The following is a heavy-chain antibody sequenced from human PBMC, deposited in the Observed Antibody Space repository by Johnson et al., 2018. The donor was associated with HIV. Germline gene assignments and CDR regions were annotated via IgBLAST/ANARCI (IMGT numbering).Heavy chain of an antibody. D-gene: IGHD6-13*01. CDR1: GFMFSNYG. Sequence: QVQLVESGGGVVQPGRSLRLSCAASGFMFSNYGLRWVRQAQGKGLAWVAVISYDGRNKNYADSVKGLFTISRDNSKNTLYLQMNSLRGEDTAVYYCAKGDSSSWLSAFDIWGQGTMVTVSS. V-gene: IGHV3-30*18. CDR3: AKGDSSSWLSAFDI. J-gene: IGHJ3*02. CDR2: ISYDGRNK.